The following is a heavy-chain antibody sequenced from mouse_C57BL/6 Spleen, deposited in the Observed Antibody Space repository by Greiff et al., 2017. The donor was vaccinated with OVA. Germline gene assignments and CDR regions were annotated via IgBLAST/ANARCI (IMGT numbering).Heavy chain of an antibody. CDR3: ARGYDYDPGYAMDY. J-gene: IGHJ4*01. D-gene: IGHD2-4*01. Sequence: EVKLVESGGGLVKPGGSLKLSCAASGFTFSSYAMSWVRQTPEKRLEWVATISDGGSYTYYPDNVKGRFTISRDNAKNNLYLQMSHLQSEDTAMYYCARGYDYDPGYAMDYWGQGTSVTVSS. CDR1: GFTFSSYA. V-gene: IGHV5-4*03. CDR2: ISDGGSYT.